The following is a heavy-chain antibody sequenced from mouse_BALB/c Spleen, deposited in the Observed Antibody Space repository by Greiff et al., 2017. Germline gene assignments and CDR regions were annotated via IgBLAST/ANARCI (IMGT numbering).Heavy chain of an antibody. V-gene: IGHV2-2*02. CDR1: GFSLTSYG. CDR3: ARKDGNYEGYAMDY. D-gene: IGHD2-1*01. CDR2: IWSGGST. Sequence: VQLQQSGPGLVQPSQSLSITCTVSGFSLTSYGVHWVRQSPGKGLEWLGVIWSGGSTDYNAAFISRLSISKDNSKSQVFFKMNSLQANDTAIYYCARKDGNYEGYAMDYWGQGTSVTVSS. J-gene: IGHJ4*01.